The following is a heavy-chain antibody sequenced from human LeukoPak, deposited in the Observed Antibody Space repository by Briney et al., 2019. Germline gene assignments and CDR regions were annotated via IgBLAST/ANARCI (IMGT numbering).Heavy chain of an antibody. V-gene: IGHV3-7*01. CDR2: IKQDGSEK. Sequence: PGGSLRLSCAASGFTFSSYWMSWARQAPGKGLEWVADIKQDGSEKYYVDSVKGRFTISRDNAKNSLYLQMNSLRAEDTAVYYCARDLIAAAGWFDPWGQGTLVTVSS. CDR3: ARDLIAAAGWFDP. J-gene: IGHJ5*02. D-gene: IGHD6-13*01. CDR1: GFTFSSYW.